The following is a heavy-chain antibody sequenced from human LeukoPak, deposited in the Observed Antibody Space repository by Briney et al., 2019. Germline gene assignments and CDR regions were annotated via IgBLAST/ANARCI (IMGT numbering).Heavy chain of an antibody. CDR2: ISAYNGNT. Sequence: ASVKVSCKASGYTFTSYGISWVRQAPGQGLEGMGWISAYNGNTNYAQKLQGRVTITTDTSTSTAHMELRSLRSDDTAVYYCARGQILYREYFQHWGQGTLVTVSS. CDR3: ARGQILYREYFQH. CDR1: GYTFTSYG. V-gene: IGHV1-18*01. J-gene: IGHJ1*01.